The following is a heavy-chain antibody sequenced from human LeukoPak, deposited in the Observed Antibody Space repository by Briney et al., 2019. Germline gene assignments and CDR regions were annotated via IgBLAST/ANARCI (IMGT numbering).Heavy chain of an antibody. D-gene: IGHD3-9*01. CDR1: GYTFTGYY. V-gene: IGHV1-2*02. J-gene: IGHJ3*02. CDR3: ARVSPTRYYDILTGWDAFDI. Sequence: ASVKVSCKASGYTFTGYYMHWVRQAPGQGLEWMGWINPNSGGTNYAQKFQGRVTMTRDTSISTAYRELSRLRSDDTAVYYCARVSPTRYYDILTGWDAFDIWGQGTMVTVSS. CDR2: INPNSGGT.